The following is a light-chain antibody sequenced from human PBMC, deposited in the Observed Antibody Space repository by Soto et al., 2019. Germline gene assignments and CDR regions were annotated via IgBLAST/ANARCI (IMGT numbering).Light chain of an antibody. CDR3: QQADTFPFT. CDR2: AAT. V-gene: IGKV1-12*01. J-gene: IGKJ3*01. Sequence: IQMTQSPSSVSASVGDRVTITCRASQDISSLLAWYQHKPGKAPKLLIYAATTLQSEVPSRFSGSEYGTEFTLTIRSLQPDDFATYYCQQADTFPFTFGPGTKVDMK. CDR1: QDISSL.